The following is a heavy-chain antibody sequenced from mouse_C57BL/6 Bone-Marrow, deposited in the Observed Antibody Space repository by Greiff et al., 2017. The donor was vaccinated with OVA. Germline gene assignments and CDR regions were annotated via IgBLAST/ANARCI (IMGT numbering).Heavy chain of an antibody. V-gene: IGHV1-62-2*01. D-gene: IGHD1-1*01. CDR2: FYPGSGSI. CDR3: ARHGYYYGSSPQYFDV. Sequence: VQRVESGAELVKPGASVKLSCKASGYTFTEYTIHWVKQRSGQGLEWIGWFYPGSGSIKYNEKFKDKATLTADKSSSTVYMELSRLTSEDSAVYFCARHGYYYGSSPQYFDVWGTGTTVTVSS. J-gene: IGHJ1*03. CDR1: GYTFTEYT.